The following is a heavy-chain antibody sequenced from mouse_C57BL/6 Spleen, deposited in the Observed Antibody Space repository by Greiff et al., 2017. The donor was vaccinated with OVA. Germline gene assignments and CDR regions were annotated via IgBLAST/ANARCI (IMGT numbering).Heavy chain of an antibody. CDR2: INPSNGGT. V-gene: IGHV1-53*01. CDR3: ARGNYYGSNWYFDV. D-gene: IGHD1-1*01. J-gene: IGHJ1*03. CDR1: GYTFTSYW. Sequence: VQLQQPGTELVKPGASVKLSCKASGYTFTSYWMHWVKQRPGQGLEWIGNINPSNGGTNYNEKFKSKATLTVDKSSRTAYMQLSSLTSEDSAVYYCARGNYYGSNWYFDVWGTGTTLTVSS.